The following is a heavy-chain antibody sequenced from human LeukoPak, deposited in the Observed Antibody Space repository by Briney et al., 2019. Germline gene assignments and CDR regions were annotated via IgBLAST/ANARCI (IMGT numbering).Heavy chain of an antibody. J-gene: IGHJ4*02. D-gene: IGHD6-19*01. Sequence: PGGSLRLSCAASGFSFGIYGMRWVRQAPGKGLEWVAFIWADGTREFYADSVRGRFTVSRDNSNNTLYLHMTSLRAEDTALYYCAKTTTGYSSGRYPGWPVDYWGQGTLVTVSS. CDR2: IWADGTRE. V-gene: IGHV3-30*02. CDR3: AKTTTGYSSGRYPGWPVDY. CDR1: GFSFGIYG.